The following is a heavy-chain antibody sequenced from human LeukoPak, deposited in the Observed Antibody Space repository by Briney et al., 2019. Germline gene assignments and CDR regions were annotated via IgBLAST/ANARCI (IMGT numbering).Heavy chain of an antibody. CDR3: ARRVYATNSFDY. J-gene: IGHJ4*02. V-gene: IGHV5-51*01. D-gene: IGHD2-8*01. CDR1: GYSFTSYW. CDR2: IYPGDSDT. Sequence: GESLKISCKGSGYSFTSYWIGWVRQLPGKGLEWMGIIYPGDSDTRYSPSFQGQVTISADKSISTAYLQWNSLKASDSATYYCARRVYATNSFDYWGQGTLVTVSS.